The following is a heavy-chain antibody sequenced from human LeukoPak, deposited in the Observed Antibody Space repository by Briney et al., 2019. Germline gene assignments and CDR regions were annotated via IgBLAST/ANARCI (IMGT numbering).Heavy chain of an antibody. Sequence: SETLSLTCTVSGGSISTYYWNWIRQPPGKGLEWIGYIYYSGSTNYNPSLKSRVTISVDTSKNQFSLKLSSVTAADTAVYYCARAPTSTVTYYFDYWGQGTLVTVSS. D-gene: IGHD4-17*01. V-gene: IGHV4-59*12. J-gene: IGHJ4*02. CDR2: IYYSGST. CDR1: GGSISTYY. CDR3: ARAPTSTVTYYFDY.